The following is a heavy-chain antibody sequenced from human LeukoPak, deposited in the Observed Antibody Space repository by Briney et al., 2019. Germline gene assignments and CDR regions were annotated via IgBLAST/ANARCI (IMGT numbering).Heavy chain of an antibody. CDR2: FDPEDGET. V-gene: IGHV1-24*01. D-gene: IGHD5-18*01. CDR1: GYTLTELS. Sequence: ASVKVSCTVSGYTLTELSMHWVRQAPGKGLEWMGGFDPEDGETIYAQKFQGRVTMTEDTSTDTAYMELSSLRSEDTAVYYCATIGRYSYGFHFDYWGQGTLVTVSS. J-gene: IGHJ4*02. CDR3: ATIGRYSYGFHFDY.